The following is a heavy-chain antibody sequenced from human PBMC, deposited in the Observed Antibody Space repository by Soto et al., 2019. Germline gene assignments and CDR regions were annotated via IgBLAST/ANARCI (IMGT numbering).Heavy chain of an antibody. CDR1: GFTFSSYE. D-gene: IGHD4-4*01. CDR2: IGTSGKTI. J-gene: IGHJ6*02. V-gene: IGHV3-48*03. Sequence: GGSLRLSCAVSGFTFSSYEMNWVRQAPGKGLEWVSYIGTSGKTIYYADSVRGRFTISRDNAKNSLYLQMNSLRAEDTAVYFCARDPAIYSGKFDYGLDVWGRGTTVTAP. CDR3: ARDPAIYSGKFDYGLDV.